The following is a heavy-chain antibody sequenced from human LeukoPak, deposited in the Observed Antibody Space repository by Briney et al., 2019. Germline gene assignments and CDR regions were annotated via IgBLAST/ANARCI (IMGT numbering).Heavy chain of an antibody. Sequence: GGSLRLSCAASGFDFSFTWMSWVRQAPGKGLELVGRIKSKTSGGTIDYAAPVRGRFTISRDDTENMVFLQMGSLKTEDTAVYYCTRESGYKTSRQRGFDSWGQGILVTVSS. CDR2: IKSKTSGGTI. CDR1: GFDFSFTW. J-gene: IGHJ4*02. CDR3: TRESGYKTSRQRGFDS. V-gene: IGHV3-15*01. D-gene: IGHD5-12*01.